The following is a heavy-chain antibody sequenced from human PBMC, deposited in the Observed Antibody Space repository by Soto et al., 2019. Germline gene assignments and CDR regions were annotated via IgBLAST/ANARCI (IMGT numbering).Heavy chain of an antibody. Sequence: GGSLRLSCAGSGFTFGRHWMTWVRQAPGKGLEWVANIKEDGSEIYYVDSVKGRFTISRDNAKNSVYLQMNSLRAEDTAVYYCANDLARYDYWGQGTLVTVSS. V-gene: IGHV3-7*01. D-gene: IGHD1-1*01. CDR3: ANDLARYDY. J-gene: IGHJ4*02. CDR2: IKEDGSEI. CDR1: GFTFGRHW.